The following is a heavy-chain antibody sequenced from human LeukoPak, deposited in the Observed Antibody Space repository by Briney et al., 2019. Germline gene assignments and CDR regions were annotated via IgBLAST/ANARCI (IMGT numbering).Heavy chain of an antibody. CDR2: INHSGST. Sequence: SETLSLTYAVYGGSFSGYYWSWIRQPPGKGLEWIGEINHSGSTNYNPSLKSRVTMSVDTSKNQFSLKVSSVTAADTAVYYCARGRKNRLVVAVDGLLEYWGQGILVTVSS. V-gene: IGHV4-34*01. CDR1: GGSFSGYY. D-gene: IGHD2-15*01. J-gene: IGHJ4*02. CDR3: ARGRKNRLVVAVDGLLEY.